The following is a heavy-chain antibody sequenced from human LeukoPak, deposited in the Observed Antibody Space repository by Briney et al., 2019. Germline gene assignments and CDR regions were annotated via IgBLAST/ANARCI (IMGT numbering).Heavy chain of an antibody. CDR2: ISAYNGNT. CDR3: ARDRSSGWYGRINWFDP. D-gene: IGHD6-19*01. CDR1: GYTFTIYG. Sequence: ASVKVSCKASGYTFTIYGISWVRQAPGQGLEWMGWISAYNGNTNYAQKLQGRVTMTTDTSTSTAYMELRSLRSDDTAVYYCARDRSSGWYGRINWFDPWGQGTLVTVSS. V-gene: IGHV1-18*01. J-gene: IGHJ5*02.